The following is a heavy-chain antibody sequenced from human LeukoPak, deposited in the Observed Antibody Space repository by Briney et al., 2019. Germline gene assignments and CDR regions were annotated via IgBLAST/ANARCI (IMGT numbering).Heavy chain of an antibody. Sequence: SVKVSCKASGGTFSSYAISWVRQAPGQGLEWMGGIIPIFGTANYAQKFQGRVTITADESTSTAYMELSSLRSEDTAVYYCARDNKRYSYVPRAFDYWGQGTLVTVSS. CDR1: GGTFSSYA. CDR2: IIPIFGTA. J-gene: IGHJ4*02. CDR3: ARDNKRYSYVPRAFDY. D-gene: IGHD5-18*01. V-gene: IGHV1-69*13.